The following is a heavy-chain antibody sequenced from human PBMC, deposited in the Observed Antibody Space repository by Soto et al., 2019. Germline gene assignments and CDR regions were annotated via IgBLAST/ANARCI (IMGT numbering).Heavy chain of an antibody. CDR2: ISYDGGKT. CDR1: AFTFRSYT. D-gene: IGHD4-4*01. Sequence: VGSLRLSCAASAFTFRSYTMHWARQAPGKGLEWVATISYDGGKTYYADSVRGRFTISRDNSKSTLFLQMDSLRPEDTAVYSCARDRDSSYFPPPYYFDSWGQGTLVTVSS. J-gene: IGHJ4*02. V-gene: IGHV3-30*04. CDR3: ARDRDSSYFPPPYYFDS.